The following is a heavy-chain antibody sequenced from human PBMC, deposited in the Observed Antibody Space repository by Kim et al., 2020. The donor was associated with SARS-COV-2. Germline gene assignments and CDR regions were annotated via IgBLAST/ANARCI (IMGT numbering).Heavy chain of an antibody. CDR2: IYYSGST. CDR1: GGSISSSSYY. V-gene: IGHV4-39*01. D-gene: IGHD2-15*01. Sequence: SETLSLTCTVSGGSISSSSYYWGWIRQPPGKGLEWIGSIYYSGSTYYNPSLKSRVTISVDTSKNQFSLKLSSVTAADTAVYYCARRGYCSGGSCYDGWYFDLWGRGTLVTVSS. J-gene: IGHJ2*01. CDR3: ARRGYCSGGSCYDGWYFDL.